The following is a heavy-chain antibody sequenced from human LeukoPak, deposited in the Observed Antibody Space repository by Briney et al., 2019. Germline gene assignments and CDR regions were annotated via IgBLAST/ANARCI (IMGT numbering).Heavy chain of an antibody. Sequence: GGSLRLSCAASGFTFSSYSMNWVRQALGKGLEWVSSISSSSSYIYYADSVKGRFTISRDNAKNSLYLQMNSLRAEDTAVYYCARVKFGDYAIDYWGQGTLVTVSS. CDR1: GFTFSSYS. J-gene: IGHJ4*02. CDR2: ISSSSSYI. D-gene: IGHD4-17*01. CDR3: ARVKFGDYAIDY. V-gene: IGHV3-21*01.